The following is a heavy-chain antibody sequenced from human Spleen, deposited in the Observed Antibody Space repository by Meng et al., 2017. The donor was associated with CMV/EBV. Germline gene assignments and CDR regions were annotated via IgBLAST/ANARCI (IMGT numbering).Heavy chain of an antibody. D-gene: IGHD2-2*01. J-gene: IGHJ6*02. Sequence: GESLKISCVASGFTFSSYALHWVRQAPGKGLEWVALISYDGSNKYYADSVKGRFTISRDNAKNSLYLQMNSLRAEDTAVYYCARDCSSTSCYYYYYYYYGMHVWGQGTTVTVSS. V-gene: IGHV3-30*04. CDR2: ISYDGSNK. CDR3: ARDCSSTSCYYYYYYYYGMHV. CDR1: GFTFSSYA.